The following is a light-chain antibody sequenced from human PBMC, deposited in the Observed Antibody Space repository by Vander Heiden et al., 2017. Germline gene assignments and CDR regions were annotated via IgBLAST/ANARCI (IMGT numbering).Light chain of an antibody. Sequence: IVMTKSPDSLAVSLGERATINWKSSQSVLYSSKNKNYLAWYQKTPGHPTNLLIYWTSTRASVVPDLCSGSGSGTFSLPTSSRLQADDVAVYYHQHFYRAPPAFGQGTKVEIK. CDR3: QHFYRAPPA. CDR2: WTS. CDR1: QSVLYSSKNKNY. J-gene: IGKJ1*01. V-gene: IGKV4-1*01.